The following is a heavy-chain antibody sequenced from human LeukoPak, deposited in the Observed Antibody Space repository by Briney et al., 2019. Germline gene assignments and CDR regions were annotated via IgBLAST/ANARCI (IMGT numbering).Heavy chain of an antibody. CDR2: INSDGRST. V-gene: IGHV3-74*01. J-gene: IGHJ6*02. Sequence: GGSLRLSCAASGFTFSSYYMHWVRQAPGKGLVWVSRINSDGRSTSYADSVKGRFTISRENAKNSLYLQMNSLRAGDTAVYYCARASVGAGDMDVWGQGTTVTVSS. CDR3: ARASVGAGDMDV. CDR1: GFTFSSYY. D-gene: IGHD4-17*01.